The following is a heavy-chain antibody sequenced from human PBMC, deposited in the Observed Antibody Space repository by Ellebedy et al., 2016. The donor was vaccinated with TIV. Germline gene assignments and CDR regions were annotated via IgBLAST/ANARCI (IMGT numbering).Heavy chain of an antibody. Sequence: SETLSLTCTVSGYSISSGYYWGWIRQPPGKGLEWVGSIYHSGSTYYTPSLKSRLSISGDTSKNQFSLKLSSVTAADTAVYYCARGPVLYSFDAFDTWGQGTMVTVSS. CDR2: IYHSGST. CDR1: GYSISSGYY. CDR3: ARGPVLYSFDAFDT. D-gene: IGHD5-18*01. J-gene: IGHJ3*02. V-gene: IGHV4-38-2*02.